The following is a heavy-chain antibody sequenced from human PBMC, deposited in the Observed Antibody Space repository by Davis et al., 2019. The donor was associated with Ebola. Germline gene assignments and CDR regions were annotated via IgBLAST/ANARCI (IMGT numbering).Heavy chain of an antibody. CDR3: AKDHDSSGWVYYYYGMDV. CDR1: GFTFSSYA. V-gene: IGHV3-23*01. Sequence: GESLKISCSASGFTFSSYAMSWVRQAPGKGLEWVSAISGSGGSTYYADSVKGRFTISRDNSKNTLYLQMNSLRAEDTAVYYCAKDHDSSGWVYYYYGMDVWGQGTTVTVSS. CDR2: ISGSGGST. J-gene: IGHJ6*02. D-gene: IGHD3-22*01.